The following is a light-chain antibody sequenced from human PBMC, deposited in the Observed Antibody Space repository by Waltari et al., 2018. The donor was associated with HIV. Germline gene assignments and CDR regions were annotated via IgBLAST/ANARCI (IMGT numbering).Light chain of an antibody. Sequence: QSALTQPPSASGSPGQSVTISCTGTSNDVGAYAYVSWYQQHPGRAPKLLIYEVTKRASGVPDRFSGSKSGNTASLPVSWLQAGDDGHYYCTSYVDKYVVFFGGGTKLTVL. CDR3: TSYVDKYVVF. J-gene: IGLJ2*01. CDR1: SNDVGAYAY. V-gene: IGLV2-8*01. CDR2: EVT.